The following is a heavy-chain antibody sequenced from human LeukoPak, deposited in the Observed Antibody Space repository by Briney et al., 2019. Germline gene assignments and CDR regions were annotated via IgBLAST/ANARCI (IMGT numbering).Heavy chain of an antibody. Sequence: GGSLRLSCAASGFTFSSYGMHWVRQAPGKGLEWVAVIWYDGSNKYYADSVKGRFTISRDNSKNTLYLQMNSLRAEDTAVYYCARGRYCSSTSCYGMDVWGQGTTVTVSS. CDR3: ARGRYCSSTSCYGMDV. J-gene: IGHJ6*02. CDR1: GFTFSSYG. CDR2: IWYDGSNK. D-gene: IGHD2-2*01. V-gene: IGHV3-33*01.